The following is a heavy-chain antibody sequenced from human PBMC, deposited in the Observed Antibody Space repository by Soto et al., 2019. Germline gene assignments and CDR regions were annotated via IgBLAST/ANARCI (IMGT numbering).Heavy chain of an antibody. J-gene: IGHJ4*02. D-gene: IGHD2-2*01. CDR1: GVYISSGGHY. V-gene: IGHV4-31*03. Sequence: SEILSLIFTVSGVYISSGGHYWSWIRQHPGKGLEWIGYIYYSGSTYYNPSLKSRVTISVDTSKNQFSLKLSSVTAADTAVYYCARAQXTDIVVVPAAIVPDYWGQGTLVTVSS. CDR2: IYYSGST. CDR3: ARAQXTDIVVVPAAIVPDY.